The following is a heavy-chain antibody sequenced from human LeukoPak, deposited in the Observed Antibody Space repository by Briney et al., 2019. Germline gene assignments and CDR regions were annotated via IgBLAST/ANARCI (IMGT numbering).Heavy chain of an antibody. J-gene: IGHJ4*02. D-gene: IGHD3-3*01. V-gene: IGHV4-39*01. CDR2: IYNSGRT. Sequence: SETLSLTCTVSGDSISSSSGYYWGWIRHPPGEGLDYIGSIYNSGRTYYNPSLKSRVTISVDTSKNQFSLKLNSVTAADTAVYYCVRHKPADFWGGHFDYWGQGTLVTVSS. CDR3: VRHKPADFWGGHFDY. CDR1: GDSISSSSGYY.